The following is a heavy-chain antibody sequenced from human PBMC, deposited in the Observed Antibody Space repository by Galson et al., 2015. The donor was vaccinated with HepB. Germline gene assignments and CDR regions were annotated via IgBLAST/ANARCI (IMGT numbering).Heavy chain of an antibody. CDR3: ARHLRGYCSSPSCHSDY. CDR1: GGSISSSSYS. D-gene: IGHD2-2*01. Sequence: ETLSLTCSVSGGSISSSSYSWGWIRQPPGKGLEWIGSIYYSGSTYYNPSLKSRVTMSVDTSKNQFSLKLGSVTAADMAVYYCARHLRGYCSSPSCHSDYWGQGTLVTVSS. CDR2: IYYSGST. V-gene: IGHV4-39*01. J-gene: IGHJ4*02.